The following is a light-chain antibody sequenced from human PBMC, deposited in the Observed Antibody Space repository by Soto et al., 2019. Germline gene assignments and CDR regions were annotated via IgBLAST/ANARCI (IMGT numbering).Light chain of an antibody. CDR3: VQSTHFPLT. V-gene: IGKV1D-12*01. J-gene: IGKJ1*01. CDR1: QGVSTW. CDR2: TAS. Sequence: DIQMTQSPSSVSASVGDRVTITCRASQGVSTWLAWYQQKPGKAPNLLIYTASSLHSGVPSRFSGSGAGTDFTLTISRVQAEDVATYYCVQSTHFPLTFGQGTKVEI.